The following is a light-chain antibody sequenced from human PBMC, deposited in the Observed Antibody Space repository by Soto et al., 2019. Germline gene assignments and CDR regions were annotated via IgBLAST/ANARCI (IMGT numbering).Light chain of an antibody. V-gene: IGKV3-11*01. CDR1: QSVSSY. CDR2: DAS. J-gene: IGKJ1*01. CDR3: QQRSNWPRT. Sequence: EIVLTQSPATLPLSPGERATLSCRASQSVSSYLAWYQQQPGQAPRLLIYDASNRATGIPARFSGSGSGTDFTLTISSLEPEDFEVYYCQQRSNWPRTFGQGTTVEIK.